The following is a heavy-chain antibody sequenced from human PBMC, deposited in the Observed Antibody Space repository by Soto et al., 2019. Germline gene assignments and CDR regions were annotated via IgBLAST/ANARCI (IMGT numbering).Heavy chain of an antibody. CDR3: ARTQYSSSLVTLDY. J-gene: IGHJ4*02. D-gene: IGHD6-13*01. V-gene: IGHV3-33*01. CDR1: GFTFSSYG. CDR2: IWYDGSNK. Sequence: GGSLRLSCAASGFTFSSYGMHWVRQAPGKGLEWVAVIWYDGSNKYYADSVKGRFTISRDNSKNTLYLQMNSLRAEDTAVYYCARTQYSSSLVTLDYWGQGTLVTVSS.